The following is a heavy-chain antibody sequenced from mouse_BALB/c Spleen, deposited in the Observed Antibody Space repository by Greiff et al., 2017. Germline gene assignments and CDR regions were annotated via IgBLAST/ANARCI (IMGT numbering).Heavy chain of an antibody. CDR2: INPSTGYT. J-gene: IGHJ2*01. V-gene: IGHV1-7*01. D-gene: IGHD1-1*01. CDR1: GYTFTSYW. Sequence: QVQLQQSGAELAKPGASVKMSCKASGYTFTSYWMHWVKQRPGQGLEWIGYINPSTGYTEYNQKFKDKATLTADKSSSTAYMQLSSLTSEDSAVYYCARGTTVVDYWGQGTTLTVSS. CDR3: ARGTTVVDY.